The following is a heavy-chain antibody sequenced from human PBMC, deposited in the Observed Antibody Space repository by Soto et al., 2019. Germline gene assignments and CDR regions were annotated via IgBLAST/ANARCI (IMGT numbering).Heavy chain of an antibody. J-gene: IGHJ5*02. CDR3: VRVGMIGTVLGSWFDP. CDR2: AYYSGDT. CDR1: GGSISRYY. Sequence: SETLSLTCSVSGGSISRYYWSWIRQPPGKGLEWIGYAYYSGDTGYNPSLQSRVTMAVDTSKNQVSLKLTSVTAADTAVYYCVRVGMIGTVLGSWFDPWGQGTLVTVSS. D-gene: IGHD2-21*01. V-gene: IGHV4-59*01.